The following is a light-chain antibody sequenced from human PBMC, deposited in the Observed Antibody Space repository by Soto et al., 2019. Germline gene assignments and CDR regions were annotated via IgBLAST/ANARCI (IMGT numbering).Light chain of an antibody. CDR2: DAS. CDR1: QTISNW. Sequence: DIQMTQSPSTLSASVGDIVTITGRASQTISNWLAWYQQKPGKAPKLLIYDASILESGVPSRFSGSGSGTDFSFTISSLQPEDIATYYCQQYDNLPFTFGPGTKVDIK. V-gene: IGKV1-5*01. J-gene: IGKJ3*01. CDR3: QQYDNLPFT.